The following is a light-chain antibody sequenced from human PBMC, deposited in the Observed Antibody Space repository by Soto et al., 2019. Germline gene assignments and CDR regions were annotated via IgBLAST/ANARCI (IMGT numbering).Light chain of an antibody. CDR3: RLYKSGAPVL. J-gene: IGLJ2*01. V-gene: IGLV2-14*01. CDR1: SSDVGGYNY. Sequence: QSALTQPASVSGSPGQSITISCTGTSSDVGGYNYVSWYQQHPGKAPKLMIYEVSNRPSGVSNRFSGSMSGNTASLTLSGLQPENEADHYCRLYKSGAPVLFGGGTKLTVL. CDR2: EVS.